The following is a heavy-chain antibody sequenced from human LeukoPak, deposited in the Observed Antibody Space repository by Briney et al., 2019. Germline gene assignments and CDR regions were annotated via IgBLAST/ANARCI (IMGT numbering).Heavy chain of an antibody. CDR1: GGSISSGGYS. Sequence: TPSKTLSLTCAVSGGSISSGGYSWSWIRQPPGKGLEWIGYIYHSGSTYYNPSLKSRVTISVDRSKNQFSLKLSSVTAADTAVYYCAREGGYCSGGSCFEFDPWGQGTLVTVSS. D-gene: IGHD2-15*01. CDR3: AREGGYCSGGSCFEFDP. V-gene: IGHV4-30-2*01. CDR2: IYHSGST. J-gene: IGHJ5*02.